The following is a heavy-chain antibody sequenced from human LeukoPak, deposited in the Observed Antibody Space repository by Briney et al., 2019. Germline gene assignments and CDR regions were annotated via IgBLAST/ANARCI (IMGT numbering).Heavy chain of an antibody. V-gene: IGHV4-38-2*02. CDR2: IYHGGST. Sequence: SETLPLTCTVSGYSISSGSYWGWIRQPPGKGLEWIGSIYHGGSTLYNPSLKSRVTISLVTSKNQFSLKLSSLTAADAAVYYCARDSGYSPYYYYMDVWGKGTTVTVSS. CDR3: ARDSGYSPYYYYMDV. J-gene: IGHJ6*03. CDR1: GYSISSGSY. D-gene: IGHD6-25*01.